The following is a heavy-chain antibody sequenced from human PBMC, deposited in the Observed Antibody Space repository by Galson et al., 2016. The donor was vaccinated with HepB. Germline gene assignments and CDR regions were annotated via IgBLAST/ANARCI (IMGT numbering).Heavy chain of an antibody. CDR2: IDSSGSAI. D-gene: IGHD2/OR15-2a*01. Sequence: SLRLSCAGSGLTFSDFYMGWIRQAPGKGLECVSHIDSSGSAIYYADSVKGRFTISRDNARNSLYLEMNSLRAEDTAVYYCARTYARIRSFGMDVWGQGTTVTVSS. V-gene: IGHV3-11*04. CDR1: GLTFSDFY. CDR3: ARTYARIRSFGMDV. J-gene: IGHJ6*02.